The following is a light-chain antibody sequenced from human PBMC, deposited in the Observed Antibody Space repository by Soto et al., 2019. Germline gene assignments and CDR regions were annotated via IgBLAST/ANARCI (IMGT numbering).Light chain of an antibody. CDR3: QQFSSYPLT. Sequence: EFVLTQSPGTRSLSPLEIATLSFMASQTVRNNYLAWYQQKPGQAPRLLIYDASSRATGIPDRFSGGGSGTDFTLTISRLEPEDFAVYYCQQFSSYPLTFGGGTKVDIK. V-gene: IGKV3-20*01. CDR1: QTVRNNY. CDR2: DAS. J-gene: IGKJ4*01.